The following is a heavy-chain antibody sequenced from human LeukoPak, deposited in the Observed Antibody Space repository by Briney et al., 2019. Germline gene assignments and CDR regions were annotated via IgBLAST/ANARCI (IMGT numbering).Heavy chain of an antibody. Sequence: PSETLSLTCSVSGGSISSSNYYWGWIRQPPGKGLEWIGSIYYSGSTHYNPSPKSRVTISVDTSKNQFSLKLSSVTAADTAVYHCARNSSDPYSSSAKRYNWFDPWGQGTLVTVSS. J-gene: IGHJ5*02. V-gene: IGHV4-39*01. D-gene: IGHD6-13*01. CDR1: GGSISSSNYY. CDR2: IYYSGST. CDR3: ARNSSDPYSSSAKRYNWFDP.